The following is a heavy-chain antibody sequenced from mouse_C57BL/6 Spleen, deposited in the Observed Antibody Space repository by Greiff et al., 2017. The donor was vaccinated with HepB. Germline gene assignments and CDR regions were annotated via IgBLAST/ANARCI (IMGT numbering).Heavy chain of an antibody. J-gene: IGHJ3*01. CDR3: ARYDYDGTWFAY. CDR1: GFTFSDYG. D-gene: IGHD2-4*01. Sequence: EVKLVESGGGLVKPGGSLKLSCAASGFTFSDYGMHWVGQAPEKGLEWVAYISSGSSTIYYADTVKGRFTISRDNAKNTLFLQMTSLRSEDTAMYYCARYDYDGTWFAYWGQGTLVTVSA. V-gene: IGHV5-17*01. CDR2: ISSGSSTI.